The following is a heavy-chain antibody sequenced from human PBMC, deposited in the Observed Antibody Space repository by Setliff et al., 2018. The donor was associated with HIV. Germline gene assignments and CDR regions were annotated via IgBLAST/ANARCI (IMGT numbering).Heavy chain of an antibody. V-gene: IGHV3-74*01. CDR2: INNDGRDT. CDR3: ARGSVGPDY. D-gene: IGHD1-26*01. CDR1: GFIFSNYW. J-gene: IGHJ4*02. Sequence: ASETRSLTCAASGFIFSNYWMHWVRQVPGKGLDWVSRINNDGRDTVYADSVKGRFIISRDNAKTAVYLQMNSLRVEDTAVYYCARGSVGPDYWGQGTLVTVSS.